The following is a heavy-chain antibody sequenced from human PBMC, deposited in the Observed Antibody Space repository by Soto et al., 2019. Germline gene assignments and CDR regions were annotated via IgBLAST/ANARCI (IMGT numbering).Heavy chain of an antibody. V-gene: IGHV1-18*01. CDR2: ISTYNDKR. D-gene: IGHD2-15*01. Sequence: GASVKVSCKASGYTFTSYGISWVRQAPGQGLERMGWISTYNDKRAYAQKLQGRVTMTTDTSTSTAYMELRSLRSDDTVLYYCARDFHCSGGRCYDCFAPWGQGTLVTVS. CDR1: GYTFTSYG. CDR3: ARDFHCSGGRCYDCFAP. J-gene: IGHJ5*02.